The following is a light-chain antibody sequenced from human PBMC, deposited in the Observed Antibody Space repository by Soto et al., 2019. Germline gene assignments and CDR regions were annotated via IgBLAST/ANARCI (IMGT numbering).Light chain of an antibody. CDR3: SSFTTSSTYV. CDR1: SSDVGSYNR. Sequence: QSVLTQPPSVSGSPGQSVAISCSGTSSDVGSYNRVSWYQQPPGTAPKLMIYDVSNRPSGVPDRFSGSKSGNTASLTIYGLQAEDEADYYCSSFTTSSTYVFGTGTKLTVL. V-gene: IGLV2-18*02. J-gene: IGLJ1*01. CDR2: DVS.